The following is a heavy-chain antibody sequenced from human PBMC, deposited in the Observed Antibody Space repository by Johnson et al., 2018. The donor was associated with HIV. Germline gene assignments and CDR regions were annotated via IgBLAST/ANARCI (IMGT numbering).Heavy chain of an antibody. J-gene: IGHJ3*02. CDR3: AKGRSGGSGAFDS. CDR1: GFAFSGSA. V-gene: IGHV3-30*02. CDR2: IRYDESNI. Sequence: QMLLVESGGGVVQPGRSLRLSCAASGFAFSGSAMHWVRQASGKGLEWVAFIRYDESNIYYADSVKGRFIISRDNSKNTLYVQMNRLRPEDTAAYFCAKGRSGGSGAFDSGGQGTMVTVCS. D-gene: IGHD3-10*01.